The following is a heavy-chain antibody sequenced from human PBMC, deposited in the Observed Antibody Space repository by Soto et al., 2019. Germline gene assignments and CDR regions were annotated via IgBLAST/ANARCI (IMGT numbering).Heavy chain of an antibody. J-gene: IGHJ4*02. CDR1: EYTFTGYY. V-gene: IGHV1-2*02. CDR3: ASGATIFGVVTFDY. D-gene: IGHD3-3*01. Sequence: ASVKVSCKASEYTFTGYYMHWVRQAPGQGLEWMGWINPNSGDTNSAQKFQGRVTMTRDTSIATAYMELSRLRSDDTAVYYCASGATIFGVVTFDYWGQGTLVTVSS. CDR2: INPNSGDT.